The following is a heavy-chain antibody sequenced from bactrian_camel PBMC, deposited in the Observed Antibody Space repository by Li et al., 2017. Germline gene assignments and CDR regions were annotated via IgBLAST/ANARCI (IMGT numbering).Heavy chain of an antibody. CDR3: AGGAYYNEYGTATRY. D-gene: IGHD4*01. J-gene: IGHJ4*01. Sequence: HVQLVESGGESVQSGGSLKLSCIVSGYTDSLDSIYCMGWFRQTPGKEREGVSCIGWSVTNIYYLDSVKGRFTISRDNAKNTLYLQMNSLKPEDTAMYYCAGGAYYNEYGTATRYWGQGTQVTVS. V-gene: IGHV3S60*01. CDR1: GYTDSLDSIYC. CDR2: IGWSVTNI.